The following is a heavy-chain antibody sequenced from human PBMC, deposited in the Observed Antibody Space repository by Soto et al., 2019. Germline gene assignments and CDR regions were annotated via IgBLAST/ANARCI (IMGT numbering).Heavy chain of an antibody. V-gene: IGHV3-9*01. CDR2: ISWNSGSI. CDR1: GFTFDDYA. Sequence: HPGGSLRLSCAASGFTFDDYAMHWVRQAPGKGLEWVSGISWNSGSIGYADSVKGRFTISRDNAKNSLYLQMNSLRAEDTALYYCAKAYSSSWYSAEYFQHWGQGTLVTVSS. D-gene: IGHD6-13*01. CDR3: AKAYSSSWYSAEYFQH. J-gene: IGHJ1*01.